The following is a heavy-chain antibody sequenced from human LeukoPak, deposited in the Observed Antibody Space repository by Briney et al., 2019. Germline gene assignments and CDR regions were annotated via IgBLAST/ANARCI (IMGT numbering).Heavy chain of an antibody. Sequence: GGSLRLSCAASGFTFSNYWMHWVRQAPGKGLEWVSYISSSGSTIYYADSVKGRFTISRDNAKNSLYLQMNSLRAEDTAVYYCARDSGYCSSTSCYVHWFDPWGQGTLVTVSS. D-gene: IGHD2-2*01. J-gene: IGHJ5*02. CDR1: GFTFSNYW. CDR2: ISSSGSTI. V-gene: IGHV3-48*04. CDR3: ARDSGYCSSTSCYVHWFDP.